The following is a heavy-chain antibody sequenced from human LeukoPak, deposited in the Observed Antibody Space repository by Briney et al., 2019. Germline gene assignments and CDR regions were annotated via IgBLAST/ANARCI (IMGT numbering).Heavy chain of an antibody. D-gene: IGHD3-10*01. CDR1: GGSISTSNYY. CDR3: ARRARKIEITMVRGVQPPNFDY. CDR2: IFYSGST. J-gene: IGHJ4*02. V-gene: IGHV4-39*07. Sequence: SETLSLTCTVSGGSISTSNYYWGWIRQPPGKGLEWIGNIFYSGSTNYNPSLKSRVTISVDTSKNQFSLKLSSVTAADTAVYYCARRARKIEITMVRGVQPPNFDYWGQGTLVTVSS.